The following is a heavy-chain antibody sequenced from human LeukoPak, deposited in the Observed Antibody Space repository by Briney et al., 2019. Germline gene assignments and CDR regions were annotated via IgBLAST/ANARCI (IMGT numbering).Heavy chain of an antibody. CDR1: GGSISSYY. D-gene: IGHD6-13*01. Sequence: PSETLSLTCTVSGGSISSYYWSWIRQPPGKGLEWIGYIYYSGSTNYNPSLKSRVTISVDTSKNQFSLKLSSETAADTAVYYCARQIAAAGTHWFDPWGQGTLVTVSS. CDR3: ARQIAAAGTHWFDP. V-gene: IGHV4-59*01. J-gene: IGHJ5*02. CDR2: IYYSGST.